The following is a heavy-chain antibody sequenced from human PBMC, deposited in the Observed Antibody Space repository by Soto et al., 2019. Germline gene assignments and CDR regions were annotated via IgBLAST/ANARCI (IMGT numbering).Heavy chain of an antibody. D-gene: IGHD1-26*01. Sequence: PSETLSLTCTVSGDAIYIGGYYWTWIRQHPGKGLEWIGYIYHTGKTYYNPSLESRVTMSVDTSKSQFSLKLASVTAADTAVYYCARDMHAGFTHYFDPWGQGTLVTVSS. CDR1: GDAIYIGGYY. CDR3: ARDMHAGFTHYFDP. CDR2: IYHTGKT. J-gene: IGHJ5*02. V-gene: IGHV4-31*03.